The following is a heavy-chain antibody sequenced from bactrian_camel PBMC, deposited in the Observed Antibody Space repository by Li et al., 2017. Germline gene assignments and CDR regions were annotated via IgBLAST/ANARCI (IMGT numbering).Heavy chain of an antibody. CDR3: MRDRFCSGGDCFWLV. CDR1: GFTFGDYT. V-gene: IGHV3-1*01. CDR2: ITWSGDSR. Sequence: DVQLVESGGGLVQPGGSLRLSCATSGFTFGDYTMGWIRQAPGKGLEWVSTITWSGDSRYYADSVKGQFTISRDNAKNTMWLQMNSLKPEDTAVYYCMRDRFCSGGDCFWLVWGQGTQVTVS. J-gene: IGHJ4*01. D-gene: IGHD1*01.